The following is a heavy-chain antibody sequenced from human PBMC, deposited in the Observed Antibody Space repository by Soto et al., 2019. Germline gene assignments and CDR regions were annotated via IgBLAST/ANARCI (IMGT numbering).Heavy chain of an antibody. Sequence: QVQVVESGGGVVQPGTSLRLSCGASGFTFSRYGMLWVRQAPGKGLEWVGEIWHDGSKEYYADSVKGRFTISRDNSKNMVYLQRNSLRAEDTAVYYCARDIDTSSYYSYFDSWGQGTLVTVSS. CDR1: GFTFSRYG. V-gene: IGHV3-33*01. CDR3: ARDIDTSSYYSYFDS. D-gene: IGHD3-22*01. J-gene: IGHJ4*02. CDR2: IWHDGSKE.